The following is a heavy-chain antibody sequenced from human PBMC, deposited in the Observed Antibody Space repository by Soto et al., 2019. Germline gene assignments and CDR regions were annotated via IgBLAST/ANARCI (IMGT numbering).Heavy chain of an antibody. V-gene: IGHV3-23*01. CDR3: AKDWELFYYFDY. Sequence: GGSLRLSCAASGFTFSSYAMGWVRQAPGKGLEWVSAISGSGGSTYYADSVKGRFTISRDNSKNTLYLQMNSLRAEDTAVYYCAKDWELFYYFDYWGQGTLVTVSS. J-gene: IGHJ4*02. CDR1: GFTFSSYA. D-gene: IGHD1-26*01. CDR2: ISGSGGST.